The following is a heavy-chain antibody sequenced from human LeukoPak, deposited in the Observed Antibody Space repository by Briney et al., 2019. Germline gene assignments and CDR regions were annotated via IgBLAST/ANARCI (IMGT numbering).Heavy chain of an antibody. D-gene: IGHD1-26*01. J-gene: IGHJ4*02. CDR3: ARDFVGATTTHFDY. CDR2: IHSGGST. V-gene: IGHV3-66*02. CDR1: GFTVRSNF. Sequence: GGSLRLSCAASGFTVRSNFMNWVRQAPGKGLEWVSVIHSGGSTFYADSVKGRFTISRDNSKNTLYLQMNSLRAEDTAVYYCARDFVGATTTHFDYWGQGTLVTVSS.